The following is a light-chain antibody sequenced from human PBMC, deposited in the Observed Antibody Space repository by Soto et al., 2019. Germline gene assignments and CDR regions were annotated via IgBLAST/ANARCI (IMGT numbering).Light chain of an antibody. CDR2: DAS. V-gene: IGKV3-20*01. J-gene: IGKJ1*01. Sequence: EIVLTQSPGTLSLSPGERATLSCRASQSVSSSYLAWYQQKPGQAPRLLIYDASSRATGIPDRFSGSGSGKHFTVTISRMEPEDFTVYYCQQYGSSPRTFGQGTKVEIK. CDR1: QSVSSSY. CDR3: QQYGSSPRT.